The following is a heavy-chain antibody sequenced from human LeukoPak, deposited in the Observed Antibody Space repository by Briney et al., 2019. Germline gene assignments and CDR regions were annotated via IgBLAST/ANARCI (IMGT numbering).Heavy chain of an antibody. CDR2: INHSGST. J-gene: IGHJ6*02. V-gene: IGHV4-34*01. CDR3: ASSSRRRYSSSAYYYYGMDV. D-gene: IGHD6-6*01. CDR1: GGSFSGYY. Sequence: SETLSLTCAVYGGSFSGYYWSWIRQPPGKGLEWIGEINHSGSTNYNPSLKSRVTISVDTSKNQFSLKLSSVTAADTAVYYCASSSRRRYSSSAYYYYGMDVWGQGTTVTVSS.